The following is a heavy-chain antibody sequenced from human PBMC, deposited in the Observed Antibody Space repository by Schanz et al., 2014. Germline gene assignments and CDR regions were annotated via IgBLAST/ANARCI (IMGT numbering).Heavy chain of an antibody. CDR2: VSHDGFTK. D-gene: IGHD6-19*01. CDR1: GFSFSGFA. Sequence: QVQLEESGGGVVQPGGSLRLSCVASGFSFSGFAVHWVRQAPGKGLEWVSIVSHDGFTKHYADSVRGRFTLSRDNGEDTTYLQMNSLRVEDTAVYHCAKDLPAVAVAPLMTGLYDSWGQGTLVTVSS. CDR3: AKDLPAVAVAPLMTGLYDS. V-gene: IGHV3-30*04. J-gene: IGHJ4*02.